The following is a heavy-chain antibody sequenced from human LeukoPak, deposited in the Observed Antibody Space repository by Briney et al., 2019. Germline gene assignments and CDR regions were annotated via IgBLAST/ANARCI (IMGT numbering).Heavy chain of an antibody. J-gene: IGHJ6*02. Sequence: PGGSLRLSCTASGFPFIEYSMNWVRQAPGKGLEWISYIGIDSGNTKYADSVRGRFTISADKAKNSLYLQMNSLRVEDTAVYYCARRERYFDWLSNYYYYYGMDVWGQGTTVTVSS. V-gene: IGHV3-48*01. CDR2: IGIDSGNT. D-gene: IGHD3-9*01. CDR1: GFPFIEYS. CDR3: ARRERYFDWLSNYYYYYGMDV.